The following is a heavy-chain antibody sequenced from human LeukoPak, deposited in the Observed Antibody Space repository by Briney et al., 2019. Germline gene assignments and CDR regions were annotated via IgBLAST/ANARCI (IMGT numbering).Heavy chain of an antibody. V-gene: IGHV3-23*01. D-gene: IGHD6-6*01. CDR1: GFAFSSYA. J-gene: IGHJ4*02. CDR3: AKGGPYSSSPDFDY. Sequence: GGSLRLSCAASGFAFSSYAMSWVRQAPGKGLEWVSSISGRAGSTYYADSVKGRFTISRDNSKNTLFLQMNSLRAEDTAVYYCAKGGPYSSSPDFDYWGQGTLVTVSS. CDR2: ISGRAGST.